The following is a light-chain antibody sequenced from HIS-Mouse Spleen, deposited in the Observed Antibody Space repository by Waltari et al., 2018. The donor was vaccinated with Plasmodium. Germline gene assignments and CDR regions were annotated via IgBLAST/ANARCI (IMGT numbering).Light chain of an antibody. Sequence: SYELTQPPPVSVSPGQTARLTCSGDQLGGKYACWYQQKPAQSPVVVIDQDRQRPSGIPGRFSGSNCGNASTLTIGVTQAMDEADYYCQAWDSSTVVFGGGTKLTVL. V-gene: IGLV3-1*01. CDR3: QAWDSSTVV. J-gene: IGLJ2*01. CDR1: QLGGKY. CDR2: QDR.